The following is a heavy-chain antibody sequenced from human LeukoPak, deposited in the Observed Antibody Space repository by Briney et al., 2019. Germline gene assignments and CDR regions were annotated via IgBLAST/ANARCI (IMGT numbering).Heavy chain of an antibody. CDR2: ISRSSSYI. CDR3: AGGIQVWLRYDY. J-gene: IGHJ4*02. Sequence: PGGSLRLSCEASGLTFSSYSMNWIRQAPGKGLEWVSSISRSSSYIYYADSVRGRFTISRDNAKNSLYLQMYSLRAEDTALYYCAGGIQVWLRYDYWGQGTLVTVSS. CDR1: GLTFSSYS. D-gene: IGHD5-18*01. V-gene: IGHV3-21*04.